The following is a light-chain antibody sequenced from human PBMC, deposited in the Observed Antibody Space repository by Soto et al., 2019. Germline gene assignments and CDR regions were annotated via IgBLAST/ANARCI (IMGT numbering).Light chain of an antibody. CDR3: CSYAGGSTS. CDR1: SSDVGSYNP. V-gene: IGLV2-23*02. J-gene: IGLJ2*01. Sequence: QSALTQPASVSGSPGQSSTISCTGTSSDVGSYNPVSWYQQYPGKAPKLIIYEVSRRPSGVSNRFSASKSGNTASLTISGLQAEDEADYYCCSYAGGSTSFGGGTKLTVL. CDR2: EVS.